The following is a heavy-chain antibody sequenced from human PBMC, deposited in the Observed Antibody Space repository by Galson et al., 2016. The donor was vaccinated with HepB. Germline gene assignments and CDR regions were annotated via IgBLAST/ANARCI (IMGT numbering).Heavy chain of an antibody. D-gene: IGHD2-15*01. V-gene: IGHV4-59*04. CDR3: ARQIVVVVAATRGVDWFDP. J-gene: IGHJ5*02. CDR1: GGSFSDYY. Sequence: ETLSLTCAVYGGSFSDYYWSWIRQPPGKGLEWIGSIYYSGSTYYNPSLKSRVTMSVDTSKNQFSLKLNSVTAADTAVYYCARQIVVVVAATRGVDWFDPWGQGTLVTVSS. CDR2: IYYSGST.